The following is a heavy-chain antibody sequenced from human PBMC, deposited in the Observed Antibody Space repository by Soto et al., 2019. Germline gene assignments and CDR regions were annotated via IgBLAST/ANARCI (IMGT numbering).Heavy chain of an antibody. CDR3: ARDLNYYGSGSPVPL. V-gene: IGHV4-30-4*01. J-gene: IGHJ4*02. CDR1: GDSISSGDYY. CDR2: IYYTGTT. Sequence: KTSETLSLTCTVSGDSISSGDYYWNWIRQPPGKGLEWIGYIYYTGTTNYNASLKTRVTMSVDRTKNQFSLNLRSVTSADTAVYYCARDLNYYGSGSPVPLWGQGTLVTVSS. D-gene: IGHD3-10*01.